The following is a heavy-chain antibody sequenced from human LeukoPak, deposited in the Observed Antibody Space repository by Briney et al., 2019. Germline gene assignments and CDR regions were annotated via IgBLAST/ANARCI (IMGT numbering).Heavy chain of an antibody. CDR3: ASDYYDSSGYRFQH. CDR1: GYTFTGYY. D-gene: IGHD3-22*01. Sequence: GASVKVSCKASGYTFTGYYMHWVRQAPGQGLEWMGWINPNSGDTNYAQKFQGRVTMTRDTSISTAYMELSRLRSDDTAVYYCASDYYDSSGYRFQHWGQGTLVTVSS. J-gene: IGHJ1*01. CDR2: INPNSGDT. V-gene: IGHV1-2*02.